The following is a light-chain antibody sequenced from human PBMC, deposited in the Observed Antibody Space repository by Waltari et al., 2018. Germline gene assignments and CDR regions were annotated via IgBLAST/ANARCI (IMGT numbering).Light chain of an antibody. V-gene: IGKV1-33*01. Sequence: DLQMTQSPSTLSASVGDRGTLTCHASEDIRNFLNWYQLRPGQAPKLLIYDASNLRGGVPSRFSASGSGTVFSFTITNLQPEDFATYYCQQFEKLPLTFGGGTKVENK. CDR2: DAS. CDR1: EDIRNF. CDR3: QQFEKLPLT. J-gene: IGKJ4*01.